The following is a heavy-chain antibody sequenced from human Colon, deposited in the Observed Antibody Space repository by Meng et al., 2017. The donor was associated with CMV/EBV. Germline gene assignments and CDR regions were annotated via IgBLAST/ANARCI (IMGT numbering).Heavy chain of an antibody. CDR1: GFIFDTYA. CDR2: ISSSSSYI. Sequence: GESLKISCAASGFIFDTYAMSWVRQAPGKGLEWVSSISSSSSYIYYADSVKGRFTISRDNAKNSLYLQMNSLRAEDTAVYYCASSGYCGGDCYLDYWGQGTLVTVSS. D-gene: IGHD2-21*01. J-gene: IGHJ4*02. CDR3: ASSGYCGGDCYLDY. V-gene: IGHV3-21*01.